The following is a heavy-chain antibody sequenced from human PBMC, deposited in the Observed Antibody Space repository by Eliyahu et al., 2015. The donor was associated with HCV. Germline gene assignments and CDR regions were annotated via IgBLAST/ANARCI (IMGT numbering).Heavy chain of an antibody. Sequence: QVQLVQSGAEVKKPGASVRVSCKASGYTXTXXAIHWVRQAPGQRLEWMGWXNAASGNRKYSQNFQGRVTITRDTSASTAYMELSSLRSEDTAVYYCATDYGDFKGVYYYAMDFWGQGTTVTVSS. J-gene: IGHJ6*02. CDR1: GYTXTXXA. V-gene: IGHV1-3*01. CDR2: XNAASGNR. CDR3: ATDYGDFKGVYYYAMDF. D-gene: IGHD4-17*01.